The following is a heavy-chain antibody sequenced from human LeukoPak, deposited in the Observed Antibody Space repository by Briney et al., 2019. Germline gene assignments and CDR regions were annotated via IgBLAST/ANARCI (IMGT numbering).Heavy chain of an antibody. V-gene: IGHV3-23*01. CDR3: AKIQGYYYDSSGRVDAFDI. D-gene: IGHD3-22*01. Sequence: GESLRLSCAVSGFTFSSYAMSWVRQAPGKGLEWVSAISGSGGSTYYADSVKGRFTISRDNSKNTLYLQMNSLRAEDTAVYYCAKIQGYYYDSSGRVDAFDIWGQGTMVTVSS. CDR2: ISGSGGST. CDR1: GFTFSSYA. J-gene: IGHJ3*02.